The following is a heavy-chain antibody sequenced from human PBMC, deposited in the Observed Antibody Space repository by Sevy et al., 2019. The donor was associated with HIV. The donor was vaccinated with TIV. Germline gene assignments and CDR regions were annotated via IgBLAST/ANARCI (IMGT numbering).Heavy chain of an antibody. CDR1: GFTFSTYS. CDR3: ARDDIVSRDYFDY. D-gene: IGHD2-15*01. J-gene: IGHJ4*02. Sequence: GGSLRLSCVASGFTFSTYSMNWVRQAPGKGLEWVSSISSSSNYIYYADSVKGRFTISRDNAKNSLYLHMNSLRAEDTAVYYCARDDIVSRDYFDYRGQGTLVTVSS. V-gene: IGHV3-21*01. CDR2: ISSSSNYI.